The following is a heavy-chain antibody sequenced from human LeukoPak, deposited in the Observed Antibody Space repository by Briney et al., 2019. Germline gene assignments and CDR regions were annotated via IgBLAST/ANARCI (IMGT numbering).Heavy chain of an antibody. CDR1: GYTLTELS. D-gene: IGHD2-15*01. CDR2: FDPEDGET. Sequence: ASVKVSCKVSGYTLTELSMHWVRQAPGKGLEWMGGFDPEDGETISAQKFQGRVTMTEDTSTDTAYMELSSLRSEDTAVYYCATYFLGGYCSGGSCYYFDYWGQGTLVSVSS. J-gene: IGHJ4*02. CDR3: ATYFLGGYCSGGSCYYFDY. V-gene: IGHV1-24*01.